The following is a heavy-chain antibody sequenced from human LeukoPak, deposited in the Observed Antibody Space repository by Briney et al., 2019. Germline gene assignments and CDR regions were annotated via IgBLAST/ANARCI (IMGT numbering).Heavy chain of an antibody. V-gene: IGHV3-23*01. Sequence: GGSLRLSCAASGFTFSSYAMSWVRQAPGKGLEWVSAISGSGGSTYYADSVKGRFTISRDNSKNTLYLQMNSLRAEDTAVYYCTKGVEGYCSGGSCYPFDYWGQGTLVTVSS. CDR3: TKGVEGYCSGGSCYPFDY. CDR2: ISGSGGST. D-gene: IGHD2-15*01. J-gene: IGHJ4*02. CDR1: GFTFSSYA.